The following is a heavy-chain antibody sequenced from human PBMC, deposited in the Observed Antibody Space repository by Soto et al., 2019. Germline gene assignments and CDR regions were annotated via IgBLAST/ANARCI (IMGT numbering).Heavy chain of an antibody. V-gene: IGHV3-7*01. Sequence: EVQLVESGGGLVQPGGSLRLSCADSGFTLRSYWMNWVRQAPGKGLEWVANIKQDGSEKYYVDSVKGRFIISRDNAKNSLYHQMNSLRAEDTAVYYCARDADASGWYHYGMDVWGQGTMVTVSS. J-gene: IGHJ6*02. CDR1: GFTLRSYW. CDR2: IKQDGSEK. D-gene: IGHD6-19*01. CDR3: ARDADASGWYHYGMDV.